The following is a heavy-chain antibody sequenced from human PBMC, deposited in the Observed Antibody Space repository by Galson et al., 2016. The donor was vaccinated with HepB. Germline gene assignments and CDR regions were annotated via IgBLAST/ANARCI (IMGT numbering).Heavy chain of an antibody. CDR1: GFTFSRHV. V-gene: IGHV3-64*01. CDR2: ISFNVGTT. J-gene: IGHJ6*04. D-gene: IGHD3-16*01. Sequence: SLRLSCAASGFTFSRHVIHWVRQAPGTGLEFVSGISFNVGTTYYGRSVEGRFSISRDNFKNTVDLHLGGLRPEDTGMYYCARGGVYSWGGMDFWGKGTTVTVSS. CDR3: ARGGVYSWGGMDF.